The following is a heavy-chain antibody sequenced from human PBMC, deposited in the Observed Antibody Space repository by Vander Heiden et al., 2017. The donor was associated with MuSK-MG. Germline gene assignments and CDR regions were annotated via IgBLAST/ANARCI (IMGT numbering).Heavy chain of an antibody. D-gene: IGHD3-10*01. V-gene: IGHV4-39*01. CDR1: GGSISSTSYY. CDR3: ARQDGSGSQRDFDY. Sequence: QLQLQESGPGLVKPSETLSLTCTVSGGSISSTSYYWGWIRQPPGEGLEWIASIYYSGSTYYNPSLKSRVTISVDTSKNQFSLKLSSVTAADTAVYYCARQDGSGSQRDFDYWGQGTLVTVSS. CDR2: IYYSGST. J-gene: IGHJ4*02.